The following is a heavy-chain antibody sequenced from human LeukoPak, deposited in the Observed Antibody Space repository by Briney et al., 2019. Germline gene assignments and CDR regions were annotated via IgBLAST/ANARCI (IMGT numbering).Heavy chain of an antibody. D-gene: IGHD2-8*02. CDR2: THHSGGI. CDR3: ARDPGRIDY. Sequence: PSGTLSLTCAVSGGSITNDNWWGWVRQPPGKGLEWIGETHHSGGINYNSSLKSRLTISVDKSKNQFSLKLSSVTAADTAVYYCARDPGRIDYWGQGTLVTVSS. CDR1: GGSITNDNW. J-gene: IGHJ4*02. V-gene: IGHV4-4*02.